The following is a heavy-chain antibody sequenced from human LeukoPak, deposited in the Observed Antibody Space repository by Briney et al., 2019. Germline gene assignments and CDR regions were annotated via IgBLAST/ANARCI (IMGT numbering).Heavy chain of an antibody. CDR1: GYTFTGYY. Sequence: ASVKVSCKASGYTFTGYYLHWVRQAPGQGLEWMGIINPSGGSTSYAQKFQGRVTMTRDMSTSTVYMELSSLRSEDTAVYYCARGGVGDYYDSSGSQDFDYWGQGTLVTVSS. V-gene: IGHV1-46*01. D-gene: IGHD3-22*01. CDR2: INPSGGST. CDR3: ARGGVGDYYDSSGSQDFDY. J-gene: IGHJ4*02.